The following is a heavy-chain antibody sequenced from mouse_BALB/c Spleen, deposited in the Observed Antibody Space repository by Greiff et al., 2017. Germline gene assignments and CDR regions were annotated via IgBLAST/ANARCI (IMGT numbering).Heavy chain of an antibody. CDR3: ARNEGTGDYDGY. J-gene: IGHJ2*01. D-gene: IGHD2-4*01. CDR1: GYTFTSYW. Sequence: QVQLQQSGAELARPGASVKLSCKASGYTFTSYWMQWVKQRPGQGLEWIGAIYPGDGDTRYTQKFKGKATLTADKSSSTAYMQLSSLASEDSAVYYCARNEGTGDYDGYWGQGTTLTVSS. V-gene: IGHV1-87*01. CDR2: IYPGDGDT.